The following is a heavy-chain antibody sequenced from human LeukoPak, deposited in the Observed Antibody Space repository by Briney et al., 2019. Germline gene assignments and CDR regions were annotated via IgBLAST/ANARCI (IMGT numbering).Heavy chain of an antibody. CDR3: ARDRSEDDSSGYIHRDFDY. CDR2: ISSSGGNI. V-gene: IGHV3-11*04. J-gene: IGHJ4*02. Sequence: GGSLRLSCAASGFDVSINYMNWIRQSPEKGLEWISYISSSGGNINYADSVQGRFTISRDNAKKSLYLQMNSLRAEDTAIYYCARDRSEDDSSGYIHRDFDYWGQGTLVIVSS. D-gene: IGHD3-22*01. CDR1: GFDVSINY.